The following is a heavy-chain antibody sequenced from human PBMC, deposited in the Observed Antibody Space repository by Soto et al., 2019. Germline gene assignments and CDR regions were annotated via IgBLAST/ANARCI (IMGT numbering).Heavy chain of an antibody. V-gene: IGHV3-53*01. CDR3: ARARYPGTYYGRFLEY. Sequence: HPEGSLRLSCASSGFTVSSSYLTCVRHPPGKGQECVAILYTGTDTVYADSVNGRFTISRDSPKNTLYVQMHSLRAEDTAMYFCARARYPGTYYGRFLEYWRQESLVNVAS. D-gene: IGHD1-26*01. J-gene: IGHJ4*02. CDR1: GFTVSSSY. CDR2: LYTGTDT.